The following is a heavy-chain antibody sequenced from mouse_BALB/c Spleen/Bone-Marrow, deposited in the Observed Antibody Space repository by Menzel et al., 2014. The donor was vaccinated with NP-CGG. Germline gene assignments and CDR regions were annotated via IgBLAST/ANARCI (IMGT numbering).Heavy chain of an antibody. V-gene: IGHV1-80*01. CDR2: IYPGDGDT. J-gene: IGHJ2*01. CDR1: GYAFSVYW. Sequence: VKLQESGAELVRPGSSVKISCKASGYAFSVYWMNWVKQRPGQGLEWIGQIYPGDGDTNYNGKFKGRATLTADKSSNTAYMQLSSLTSEDSAVYFCARGGISVDYWGQGTTLTGSS. CDR3: ARGGISVDY.